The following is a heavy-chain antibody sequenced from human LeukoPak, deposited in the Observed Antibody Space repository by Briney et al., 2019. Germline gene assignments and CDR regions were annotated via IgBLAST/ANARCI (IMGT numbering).Heavy chain of an antibody. CDR3: ATGYYEPFAT. CDR1: GASVSSYY. J-gene: IGHJ5*02. Sequence: PSETLSFTCTFSGASVSSYYWDWLRQTPGKGLEWIGYISDTGKTDSNPSLKSRVSISLGPANKQFSLRLRSVTAADSAVYYCATGYYEPFATWGPGILVSVSS. D-gene: IGHD3-3*01. V-gene: IGHV4-59*02. CDR2: ISDTGKT.